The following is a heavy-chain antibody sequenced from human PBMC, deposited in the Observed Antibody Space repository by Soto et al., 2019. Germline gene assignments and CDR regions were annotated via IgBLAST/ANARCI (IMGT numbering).Heavy chain of an antibody. Sequence: SETLSLTCTVSGGSISDASYSWGWIRQPPGKGPEYIGSVYYTGITYYSAPLKSRVTISIDTSKNQFSLKLNSVTATETAVYSCARPGGEGPRHYHGLDVWGPGTRVTVSS. CDR1: GGSISDASYS. V-gene: IGHV4-39*01. CDR3: ARPGGEGPRHYHGLDV. D-gene: IGHD1-1*01. CDR2: VYYTGIT. J-gene: IGHJ6*02.